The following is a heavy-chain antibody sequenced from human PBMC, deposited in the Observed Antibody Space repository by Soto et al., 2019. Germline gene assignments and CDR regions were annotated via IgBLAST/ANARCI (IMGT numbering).Heavy chain of an antibody. CDR1: GFTFPSYS. CDR2: IKKDKSEK. V-gene: IGHV3-7*05. CDR3: ARDLGILTGYFTMDV. Sequence: GGSLRLSCSASGFTFPSYSMSWVRLAPGKGLEWVANIKKDKSEKYYVDSVKGRFTISRDNAKNSLYLQMNSLRAEDTAVYYCARDLGILTGYFTMDVWGQGTTVTVSS. J-gene: IGHJ6*02. D-gene: IGHD3-9*01.